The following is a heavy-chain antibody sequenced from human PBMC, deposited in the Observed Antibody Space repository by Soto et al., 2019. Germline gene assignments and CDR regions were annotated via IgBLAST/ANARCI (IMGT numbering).Heavy chain of an antibody. CDR3: ASPDDYYDSSGYYLLDY. CDR1: GGTFSSYA. J-gene: IGHJ4*02. V-gene: IGHV1-69*01. D-gene: IGHD3-22*01. CDR2: IIPIFGTA. Sequence: QVQLVQSGAEVKKPGSSVKVSCKASGGTFSSYAISWVRQAPGQGLEWMGGIIPIFGTAKYAQKFQGRVTITADESTSTAYIELSSLRSEDTAVYYCASPDDYYDSSGYYLLDYWGQGTLVTVSS.